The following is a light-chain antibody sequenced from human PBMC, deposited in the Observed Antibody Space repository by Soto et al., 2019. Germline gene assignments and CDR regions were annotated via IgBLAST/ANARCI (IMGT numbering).Light chain of an antibody. CDR2: EVS. J-gene: IGLJ1*01. Sequence: QSVLTQPASVSGSPGQSVAISCTGTSSDVGAYNYISWYQQHPGKAPKLLLSEVSNRPSGVSDRFSGSKSGNTASLTISGLQAEDDADYYCSSLTTSFTYVFGTGTKLTVL. CDR3: SSLTTSFTYV. V-gene: IGLV2-14*01. CDR1: SSDVGAYNY.